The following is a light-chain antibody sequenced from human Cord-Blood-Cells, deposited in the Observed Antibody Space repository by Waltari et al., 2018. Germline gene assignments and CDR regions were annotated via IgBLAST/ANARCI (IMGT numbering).Light chain of an antibody. V-gene: IGKV3-20*01. CDR1: QSVSSSY. J-gene: IGKJ2*01. Sequence: ELVLTQSPCTLSLSPGARPTLSCRAIQSVSSSYLAWYQQKPGQAPRLLIYGASTRATGIPDRFSGSGSGTDFTLTISRLEPEDFAVYYCQQYGSSLYTFGQGTKLEIK. CDR2: GAS. CDR3: QQYGSSLYT.